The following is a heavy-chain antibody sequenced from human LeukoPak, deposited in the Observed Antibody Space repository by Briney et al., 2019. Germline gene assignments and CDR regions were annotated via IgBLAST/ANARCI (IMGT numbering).Heavy chain of an antibody. D-gene: IGHD6-13*01. V-gene: IGHV1-8*03. CDR2: MNPNSGNT. CDR1: GYTFTSYD. J-gene: IGHJ4*02. CDR3: ARSIAAAFDY. Sequence: ASVKVSCKAPGYTFTSYDINWVRQATGQGLEWMGWMNPNSGNTGYAQKFQGRVTITKNTSISTAYMELSSLRSEDTAVYYCARSIAAAFDYWGQGTLVTVSS.